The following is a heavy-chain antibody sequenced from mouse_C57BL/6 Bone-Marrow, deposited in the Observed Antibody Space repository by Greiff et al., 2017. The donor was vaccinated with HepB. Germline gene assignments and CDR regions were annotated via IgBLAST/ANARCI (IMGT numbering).Heavy chain of an antibody. D-gene: IGHD1-1*01. Sequence: EVQLVESGPGLVKPSQSLSLTCSVTGYSITSGYYWNWIRQFPGNKLEWMGYISYDGSNNYNPSLKNRISITRDTSKNQFFLKLNSVTTEDTATYYCARDLTITTVVAHYAMDYWGQGTSVTVSS. V-gene: IGHV3-6*01. CDR2: ISYDGSN. J-gene: IGHJ4*01. CDR1: GYSITSGYY. CDR3: ARDLTITTVVAHYAMDY.